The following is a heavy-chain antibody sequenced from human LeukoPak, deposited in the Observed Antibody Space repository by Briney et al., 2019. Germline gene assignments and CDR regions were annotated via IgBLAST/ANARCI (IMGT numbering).Heavy chain of an antibody. V-gene: IGHV3-7*03. Sequence: GGSLRLSCAASGFTFSSYWMSWVRQAPGKGLEWVANIKQDGSEKYYVDSVKGRFTISRDNAKNSLYLQMNSLRAEDTAVYYCARGGSSWYEVWFDPWGQGTLVTVSS. CDR2: IKQDGSEK. CDR3: ARGGSSWYEVWFDP. J-gene: IGHJ5*02. CDR1: GFTFSSYW. D-gene: IGHD6-13*01.